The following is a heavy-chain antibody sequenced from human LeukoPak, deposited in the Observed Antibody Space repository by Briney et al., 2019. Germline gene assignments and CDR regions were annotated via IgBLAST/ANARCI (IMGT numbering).Heavy chain of an antibody. CDR3: ARFVIQVRGVITNFDY. J-gene: IGHJ4*02. CDR2: IKQDGTEK. Sequence: GGSLRLSCAASGFTFTTYWMSWVRQAPGKGLEWVANIKQDGTEKYYVDSVKGRFTISRDNAKNSLYLQMNSLRAEDTAVYYCARFVIQVRGVITNFDYWGQGTLVTVSS. D-gene: IGHD3-10*01. V-gene: IGHV3-7*01. CDR1: GFTFTTYW.